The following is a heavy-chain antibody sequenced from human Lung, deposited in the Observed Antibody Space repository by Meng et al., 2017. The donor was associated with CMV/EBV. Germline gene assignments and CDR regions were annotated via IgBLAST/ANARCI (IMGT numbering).Heavy chain of an antibody. CDR2: IYSNGNT. V-gene: IGHV4-59*01. J-gene: IGHJ4*02. D-gene: IGHD3-16*01. CDR1: GGYIHNYY. Sequence: QVQLQESGPGLVKPSETLSVTCTVSGGYIHNYYWGWIRQPPGKGLEWIGQIYSNGNTNYNPSLGSRVTISVDTSKSQFSLHLRSVTTEETAVYFCARAGHFFDYGDFWGPGILVTVSS. CDR3: ARAGHFFDYGDF.